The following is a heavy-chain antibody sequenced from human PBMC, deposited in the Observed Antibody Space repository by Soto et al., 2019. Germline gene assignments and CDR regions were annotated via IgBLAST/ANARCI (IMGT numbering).Heavy chain of an antibody. V-gene: IGHV1-46*01. CDR1: GYTFTSYY. CDR3: AREGMVVVPAATPYYYGMDV. Sequence: ASVKVSCKASGYTFTSYYMHWVRQAPGQGLEWMGIINPSGGRTSYAQKFQGRVTMTRDTSTSTVYMELSSLRSEDTAVYYCAREGMVVVPAATPYYYGMDVWGQGTTVTVSS. J-gene: IGHJ6*02. CDR2: INPSGGRT. D-gene: IGHD2-2*01.